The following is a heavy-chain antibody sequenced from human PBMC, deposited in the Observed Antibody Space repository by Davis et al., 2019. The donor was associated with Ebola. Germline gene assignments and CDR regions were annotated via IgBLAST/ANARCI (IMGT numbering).Heavy chain of an antibody. CDR3: ARGGQIAVAGTGYYFDS. D-gene: IGHD6-19*01. CDR2: IYDSGST. CDR1: GGSISSYY. Sequence: SETLSLTCTVSGGSISSYYWSWIRQPPGKGLEWIGYIYDSGSTNYNPSLKSRVTISVDTSKNQFSVKLSSVTAADTAVYYCARGGQIAVAGTGYYFDSWGQGTLVTVSS. V-gene: IGHV4-59*01. J-gene: IGHJ4*02.